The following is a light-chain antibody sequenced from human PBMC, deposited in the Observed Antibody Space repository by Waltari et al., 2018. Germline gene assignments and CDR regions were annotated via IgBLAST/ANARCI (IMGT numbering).Light chain of an antibody. Sequence: EIVLTQSPGTLSLSPGERATLSCRVSQSVSSRYLGWYQHKPCQAPRLLIYGASSRATGIPDRFSGSGSGTDFTLTISRLEPEDFAVYYCQQYGSSPRYTFGQGTKLEIK. CDR2: GAS. CDR3: QQYGSSPRYT. CDR1: QSVSSRY. J-gene: IGKJ2*01. V-gene: IGKV3-20*01.